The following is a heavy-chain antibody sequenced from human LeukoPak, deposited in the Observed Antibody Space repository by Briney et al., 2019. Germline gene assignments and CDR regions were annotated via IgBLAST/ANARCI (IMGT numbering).Heavy chain of an antibody. J-gene: IGHJ4*02. CDR2: ISAYNGNT. D-gene: IGHD5-18*01. Sequence: ASVKVSCKAPGYTFTSYGISWVRQAPGQGLEWMGWISAYNGNTNYAQKLQGRVTMTTDTSTSTAYMELRSLRSDDTAVYYCARAMRIQLREDYWGQGTLVTVSS. CDR3: ARAMRIQLREDY. V-gene: IGHV1-18*04. CDR1: GYTFTSYG.